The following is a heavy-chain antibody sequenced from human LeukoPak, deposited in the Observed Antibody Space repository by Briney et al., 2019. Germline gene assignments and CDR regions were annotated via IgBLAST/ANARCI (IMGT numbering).Heavy chain of an antibody. CDR1: GGSISSYY. V-gene: IGHV4-59*01. CDR3: ASHVYCSSTSCSGGNYYGMDV. Sequence: SETLSPTCTVSGGSISSYYWSWIRQPPGKGLEWIGYIYYSGSTNYNPSLKSRVTISVDTSKNQFSLKLSSVTAADTAVYYCASHVYCSSTSCSGGNYYGMDVWGKGTTVTVSS. CDR2: IYYSGST. J-gene: IGHJ6*04. D-gene: IGHD2-2*01.